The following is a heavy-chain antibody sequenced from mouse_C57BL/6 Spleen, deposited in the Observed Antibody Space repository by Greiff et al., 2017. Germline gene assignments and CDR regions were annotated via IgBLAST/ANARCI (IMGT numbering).Heavy chain of an antibody. D-gene: IGHD1-1*01. CDR1: GFTFSSYA. CDR3: AREDYGSSWYFDV. J-gene: IGHJ1*03. V-gene: IGHV5-4*01. Sequence: EVHLVESGGGLVKPGGSLKLSCAASGFTFSSYAMSWVRQTPEKRLEWVATISDGGSYTYYPDNVKGRFTISRDNAKNNLDLQMSHLKSEDTAMYYCAREDYGSSWYFDVWGTGTTVTVSS. CDR2: ISDGGSYT.